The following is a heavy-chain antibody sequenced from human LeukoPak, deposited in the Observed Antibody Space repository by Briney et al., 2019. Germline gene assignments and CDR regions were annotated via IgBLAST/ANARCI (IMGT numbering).Heavy chain of an antibody. Sequence: ASVKVSCKASGYAFSNYYMHWVRQAPGQGLEWMGIINPSGGRINYAQKFQGRVSVTRDTSTSTVYMELRSLRSEDTAVCFCAREHYDDSGYPAHALDYWGQGTLVTVSS. CDR3: AREHYDDSGYPAHALDY. V-gene: IGHV1-46*01. CDR2: INPSGGRI. CDR1: GYAFSNYY. D-gene: IGHD3-22*01. J-gene: IGHJ4*02.